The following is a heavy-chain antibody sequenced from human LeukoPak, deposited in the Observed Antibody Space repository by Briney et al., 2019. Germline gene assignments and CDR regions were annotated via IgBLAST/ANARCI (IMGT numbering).Heavy chain of an antibody. J-gene: IGHJ4*02. D-gene: IGHD2-15*01. CDR3: ARFVRWYGGFDY. Sequence: GGSLRLSCAASGFTFNTHWMTWVRQAPGKGLEWVASIKPDGSEKYYVDSVKGRFTISRDNARKSLYLQMNSLRAEDTAVYYCARFVRWYGGFDYWGQGTLVTVSS. CDR1: GFTFNTHW. V-gene: IGHV3-7*01. CDR2: IKPDGSEK.